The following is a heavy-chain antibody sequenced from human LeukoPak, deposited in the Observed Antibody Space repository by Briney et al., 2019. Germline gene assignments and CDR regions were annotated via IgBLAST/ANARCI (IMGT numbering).Heavy chain of an antibody. Sequence: ASVKVSCKASGYTFSSYYIHWVRQAPGQGLEWMGWINPNSGGTDYAQKFQGRVTMTRDTSISTAYMELSRLRSDDTAVYYCARDYCSGGSCWGGYWGQGTLVTVSS. CDR2: INPNSGGT. V-gene: IGHV1-2*02. D-gene: IGHD2-15*01. CDR3: ARDYCSGGSCWGGY. J-gene: IGHJ4*02. CDR1: GYTFSSYY.